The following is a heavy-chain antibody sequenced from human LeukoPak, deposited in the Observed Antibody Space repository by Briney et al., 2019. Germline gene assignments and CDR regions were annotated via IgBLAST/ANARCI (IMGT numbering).Heavy chain of an antibody. D-gene: IGHD6-13*01. V-gene: IGHV4-31*03. J-gene: IGHJ4*02. CDR3: AREIPRGIAAAGIDY. Sequence: SETLSLTCTVSGGSISSSSYYWGWIRQHPGKGLEWIGYIYYSGSTYYNPSLKSRVTISVDTSKNQFSLKLSSVTAADTAVYYCAREIPRGIAAAGIDYWGQGTLVTVSS. CDR2: IYYSGST. CDR1: GGSISSSSYY.